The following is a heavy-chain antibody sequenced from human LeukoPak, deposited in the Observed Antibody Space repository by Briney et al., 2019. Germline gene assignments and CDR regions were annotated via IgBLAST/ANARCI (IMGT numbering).Heavy chain of an antibody. Sequence: GGSLRLSCAASGFTFGSYAMNWVRQAPGKGLEWVSSISSGSSFIYYADSVKGRFTIARDNAKNSLYLQMSSLRPEDTAIYYCVRDQGGERWFDPWGQGTLVTVSS. CDR2: ISSGSSFI. V-gene: IGHV3-21*01. J-gene: IGHJ5*02. CDR3: VRDQGGERWFDP. D-gene: IGHD3-16*01. CDR1: GFTFGSYA.